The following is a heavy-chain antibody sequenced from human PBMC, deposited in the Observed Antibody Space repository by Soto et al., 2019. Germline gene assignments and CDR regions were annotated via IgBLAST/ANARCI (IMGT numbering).Heavy chain of an antibody. V-gene: IGHV3-23*01. D-gene: IGHD6-13*01. CDR3: ARISSSSCTDY. J-gene: IGHJ4*02. Sequence: GGSLRLSCAAPGFTFNTYAMNWVRQAPGKGLEWVSAISADDAGTYYADSVKGRFTISRDNSKNTLSLQMNSLRAEDTAIFYCARISSSSCTDYWGQGTLVTVSS. CDR1: GFTFNTYA. CDR2: ISADDAGT.